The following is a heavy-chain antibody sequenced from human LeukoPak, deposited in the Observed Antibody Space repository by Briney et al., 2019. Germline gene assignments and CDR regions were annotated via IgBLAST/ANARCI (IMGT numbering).Heavy chain of an antibody. V-gene: IGHV1-8*01. CDR1: GYTFTSYD. J-gene: IGHJ6*03. CDR2: MNPNSGNT. Sequence: ASVKVSCKASGYTFTSYDINWVRQATGQGLEWMGWMNPNSGNTGYAQKFQGRVTMTRNTSISTVYMELSSLRSEDTAVYYCARGGSGSYYYYYYYMDVWGKGTTVTVSS. CDR3: ARGGSGSYYYYYYYMDV. D-gene: IGHD3-10*01.